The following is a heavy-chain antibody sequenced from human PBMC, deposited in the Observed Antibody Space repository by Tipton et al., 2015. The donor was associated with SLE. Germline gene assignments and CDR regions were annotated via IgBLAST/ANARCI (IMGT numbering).Heavy chain of an antibody. V-gene: IGHV4-34*01. CDR3: ATYYYDSSGPFDY. CDR1: GGSFSGYY. Sequence: TLSLTCAVYGGSFSGYYWSWIRQPPGKGLEWIGEINHSGSTNYNPSLKSRVTISVDTSKNQFSLKLSFVTAADTAVYYCATYYYDSSGPFDYWGQGTLVTVSS. D-gene: IGHD3-22*01. CDR2: INHSGST. J-gene: IGHJ4*02.